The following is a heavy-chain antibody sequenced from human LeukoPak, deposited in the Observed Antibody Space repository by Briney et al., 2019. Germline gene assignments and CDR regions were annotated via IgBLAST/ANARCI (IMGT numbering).Heavy chain of an antibody. D-gene: IGHD6-25*01. J-gene: IGHJ4*02. CDR2: IYYTGST. CDR3: ATGRAAAGSLGY. CDR1: GGSISSYY. Sequence: PSETLSLTXTVSGGSISSYYWSWIRQPPGKGLEWIGYIYYTGSTNFNPSLKSRVTMSLDTSKNQFSLKLNSVTAADTALYYCATGRAAAGSLGYWGQGILVTVSS. V-gene: IGHV4-59*01.